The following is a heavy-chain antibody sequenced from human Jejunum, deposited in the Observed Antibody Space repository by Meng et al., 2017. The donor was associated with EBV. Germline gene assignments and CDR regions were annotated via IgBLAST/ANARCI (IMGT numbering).Heavy chain of an antibody. D-gene: IGHD3-16*01. CDR2: IFHAGNT. V-gene: IGHV4-4*02. CDR1: GDSIIGTDTW. J-gene: IGHJ4*02. Sequence: QVQCEGSGPGLVKPSGTLALPGGVPGDSIIGTDTWWSWVRQPPGKGLEWIGEIFHAGNTNYNPSLKSQVTMSVDTSKNQFSLNLSSVTAADSAVYYCARGSHYTWDVWGQGTLVTVSS. CDR3: ARGSHYTWDV.